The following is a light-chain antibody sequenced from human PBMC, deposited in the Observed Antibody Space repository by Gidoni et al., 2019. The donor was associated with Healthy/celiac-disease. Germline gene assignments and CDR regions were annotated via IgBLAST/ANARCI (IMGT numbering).Light chain of an antibody. CDR3: QQYGSSPPLT. V-gene: IGKV3-20*01. CDR1: QSVSSSY. CDR2: GAS. J-gene: IGKJ4*01. Sequence: ELVLTQSPGTLSLSPGERATLSCRASQSVSSSYLAWYQQKPGQAPRFLIYGASSRATGIPDRFSGSGSGTDFTLTISRLEPEDFAVYYCQQYGSSPPLTFGGGTKVEIK.